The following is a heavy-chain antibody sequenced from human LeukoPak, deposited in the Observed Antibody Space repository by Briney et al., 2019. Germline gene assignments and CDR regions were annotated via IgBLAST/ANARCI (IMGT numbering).Heavy chain of an antibody. V-gene: IGHV3-23*01. CDR3: VRVRGSYPNNNFDY. CDR1: GFTFSSYG. J-gene: IGHJ4*02. CDR2: ISGSGGST. Sequence: GGSLRLSCAASGFTFSSYGMTWVRQAPGKGLEWVSGISGSGGSTSYADSVKGRFTISRDNSKNTLYLQMNSLRVEDTAVHYCVRVRGSYPNNNFDYWGQGTLVTVSS. D-gene: IGHD1-26*01.